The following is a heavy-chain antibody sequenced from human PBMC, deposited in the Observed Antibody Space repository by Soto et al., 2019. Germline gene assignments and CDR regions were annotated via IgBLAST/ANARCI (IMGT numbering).Heavy chain of an antibody. Sequence: QVQLVQSGAEVKKPGSSVKVSCKASGGTFSSYAISWVRQAPGQGLEWMGGIIPIFGTANYAQKFQGRVTITADESTSTAYMELSRLRSEDTAVYYCARGQGIAVAGTGAYYYYGMDVWGQGTTVTVSS. D-gene: IGHD6-19*01. CDR3: ARGQGIAVAGTGAYYYYGMDV. CDR1: GGTFSSYA. V-gene: IGHV1-69*01. J-gene: IGHJ6*02. CDR2: IIPIFGTA.